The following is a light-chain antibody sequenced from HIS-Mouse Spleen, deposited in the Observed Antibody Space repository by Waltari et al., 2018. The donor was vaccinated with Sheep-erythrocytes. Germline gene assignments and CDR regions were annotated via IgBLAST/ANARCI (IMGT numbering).Light chain of an antibody. J-gene: IGLJ2*01. CDR2: KDS. CDR3: QSADSSGTYRV. Sequence: SYELTQPPSVSVSPGQTARTPCSGDALPKKYAYWYQQKPGQAPVLGIYKDSERPSGIPERFSGSSSGTTVTLTISGVQAEDEADYYCQSADSSGTYRVFGGGTKLTVL. V-gene: IGLV3-25*03. CDR1: ALPKKY.